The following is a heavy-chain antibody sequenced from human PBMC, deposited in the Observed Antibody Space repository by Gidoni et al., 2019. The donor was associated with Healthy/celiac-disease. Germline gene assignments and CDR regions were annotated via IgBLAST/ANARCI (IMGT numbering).Heavy chain of an antibody. V-gene: IGHV4-59*01. J-gene: IGHJ4*02. CDR2: IYYSGST. CDR3: AREGAGYSSGWPYFDY. CDR1: GGSISSYY. Sequence: LSLTCTVSGGSISSYYWSWIRQPPGKGLEWIGYIYYSGSTNYNPSLKSRVTISVDTSKNQFSLKLSSVTAADTAVYYCAREGAGYSSGWPYFDYWGQGTLVTVSS. D-gene: IGHD6-19*01.